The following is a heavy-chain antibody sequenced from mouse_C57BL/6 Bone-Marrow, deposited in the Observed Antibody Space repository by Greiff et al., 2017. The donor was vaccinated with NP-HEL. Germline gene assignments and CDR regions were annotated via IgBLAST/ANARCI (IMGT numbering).Heavy chain of an antibody. Sequence: EVQLVESGGGLVKPGGSLKLSCAASGFTFSDYGMHWVRQAPEKGLEWVAYISSGSSTIYYADTVKGRFTISRDNAKNTLFLQMTSLRSEDTAMYYCARLDYYGSSSYFDVWGTGTTVTVSS. J-gene: IGHJ1*03. CDR3: ARLDYYGSSSYFDV. V-gene: IGHV5-17*01. CDR1: GFTFSDYG. D-gene: IGHD1-1*01. CDR2: ISSGSSTI.